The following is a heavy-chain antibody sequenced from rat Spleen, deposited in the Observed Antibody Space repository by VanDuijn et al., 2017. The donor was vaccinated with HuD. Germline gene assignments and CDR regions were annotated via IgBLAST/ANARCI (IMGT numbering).Heavy chain of an antibody. D-gene: IGHD4-3*01. CDR2: IIYDGSTT. V-gene: IGHV5-29*01. J-gene: IGHJ3*01. CDR3: VRQDTSGYSNWFAY. CDR1: GFTFNNYG. Sequence: EVQLVESGGGLVQPGRSLKLSCAASGFTFNNYGMAWVRQAPTQGLEWVATIIYDGSTTYYRDSVRGRFTVSRDNAKSTLSLQMDSLRSEDTATYYCVRQDTSGYSNWFAYWGQGTLVSVSS.